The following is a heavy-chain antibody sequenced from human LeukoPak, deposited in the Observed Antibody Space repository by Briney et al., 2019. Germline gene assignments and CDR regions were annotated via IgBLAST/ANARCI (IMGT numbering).Heavy chain of an antibody. D-gene: IGHD3-22*01. J-gene: IGHJ4*02. CDR1: GGSFSGYY. CDR3: ASSYDSSGSPGY. CDR2: INHSGST. Sequence: PSETLSLTCAVYGGSFSGYYWSWIRQPPGKGLEWIGEINHSGSTNYNPSLKSRVTISVDTSKNQFSLKLSSVTAADTAVYYCASSYDSSGSPGYWGQGTLVTVSS. V-gene: IGHV4-34*01.